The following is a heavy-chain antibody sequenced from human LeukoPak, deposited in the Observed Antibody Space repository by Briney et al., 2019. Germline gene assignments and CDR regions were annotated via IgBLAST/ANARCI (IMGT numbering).Heavy chain of an antibody. CDR1: GGSISSYY. D-gene: IGHD3-16*02. Sequence: SETLSLTCTVSGGSISSYYWSWIRQPPGKGLEWIGYIYTSGSTNYNPSLKSRVTISVDTSKNQFSLKLSSVTTADTAVYYCARVIWGEGYYYYYMDVWGKGTTVTVSS. CDR3: ARVIWGEGYYYYYMDV. CDR2: IYTSGST. J-gene: IGHJ6*03. V-gene: IGHV4-4*09.